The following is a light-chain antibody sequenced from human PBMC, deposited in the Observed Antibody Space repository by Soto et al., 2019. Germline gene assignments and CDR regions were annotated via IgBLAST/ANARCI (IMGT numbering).Light chain of an antibody. V-gene: IGLV2-14*01. J-gene: IGLJ1*01. CDR2: QVT. CDR3: SSYTDSSNYV. CDR1: ISDLAIYNY. Sequence: QPALSQPSSVSGSPGQSITISCTGTISDLAIYNYVSWYQQQPGKAPKLMIYQVTNRPSGVSNRFSGSRSGNTASLTISGLQAEDEADYYCSSYTDSSNYVFGTGTKVTVL.